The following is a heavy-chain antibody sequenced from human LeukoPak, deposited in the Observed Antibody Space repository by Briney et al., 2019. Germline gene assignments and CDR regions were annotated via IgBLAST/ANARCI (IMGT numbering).Heavy chain of an antibody. Sequence: GGSLRLSCAASGFTFSSYGMHWVRQAPGKGLEWVAFIRYDGSNKYYADSVKGRFTISRDNSKNTLYLQMNSLRAEDTAVYYCAKSSGYFLQGRAFDIWGQGTMVTVSS. D-gene: IGHD3-9*01. J-gene: IGHJ3*02. CDR1: GFTFSSYG. CDR3: AKSSGYFLQGRAFDI. V-gene: IGHV3-30*02. CDR2: IRYDGSNK.